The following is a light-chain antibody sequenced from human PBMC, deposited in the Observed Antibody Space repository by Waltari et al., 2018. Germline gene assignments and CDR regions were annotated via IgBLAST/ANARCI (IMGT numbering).Light chain of an antibody. CDR3: CSYAGSSTVHVV. CDR1: SSDVGSYNL. J-gene: IGLJ2*01. Sequence: QSALTQPASVSGSPGQSITISCTGTSSDVGSYNLVSWYQQHPGKAPKLMVYEGSKRPSGVSNRFSGSESGNTASLTISGLQAEDEADYYCCSYAGSSTVHVVFGGGTKLTVL. V-gene: IGLV2-23*03. CDR2: EGS.